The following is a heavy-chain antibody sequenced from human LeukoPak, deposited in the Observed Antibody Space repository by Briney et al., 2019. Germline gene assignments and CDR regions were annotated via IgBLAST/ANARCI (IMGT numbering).Heavy chain of an antibody. Sequence: SGTLSLTCAVSGDSINNYYWNWIRQSPGKALEWIGHVDHTGSTNYNPSLKSRITVSVDTFKNQFSLKVTSVTAADAAVYYCARQRTYYSTFDSWGQGTLVSVSS. J-gene: IGHJ4*02. CDR2: VDHTGST. CDR3: ARQRTYYSTFDS. CDR1: GDSINNYY. D-gene: IGHD2-21*01. V-gene: IGHV4-59*08.